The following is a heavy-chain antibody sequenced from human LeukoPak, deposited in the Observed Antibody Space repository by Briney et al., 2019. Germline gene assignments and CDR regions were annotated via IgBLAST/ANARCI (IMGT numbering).Heavy chain of an antibody. J-gene: IGHJ6*04. CDR1: GGSISNYY. CDR3: ASVPAAISYYYYGMDV. CDR2: IYYSGST. D-gene: IGHD2-2*01. Sequence: SETLSLTCTVSGGSISNYYWSWIRQPPGKGLEWIVYIYYSGSTNYNPSLKSRVTISVDTSKNQFSLKLSSVTAADTAVYYCASVPAAISYYYYGMDVWGKGTTVTVSS. V-gene: IGHV4-59*01.